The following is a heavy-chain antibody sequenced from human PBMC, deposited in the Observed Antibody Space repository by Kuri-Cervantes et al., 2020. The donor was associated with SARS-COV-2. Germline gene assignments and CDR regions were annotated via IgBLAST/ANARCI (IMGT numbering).Heavy chain of an antibody. CDR3: ASGYITGTTVAYDP. V-gene: IGHV4-39*01. D-gene: IGHD1-7*01. CDR2: TYYSGST. CDR1: GGSISSSSYY. J-gene: IGHJ5*02. Sequence: SETLSLTCTVSGGSISSSSYYWGWIRQPPGKGLEWIGSTYYSGSTYYNPSLKSRVTISVDTSKNQFSLKLSSVTAADTAVYYCASGYITGTTVAYDPWGQGTLVTVSS.